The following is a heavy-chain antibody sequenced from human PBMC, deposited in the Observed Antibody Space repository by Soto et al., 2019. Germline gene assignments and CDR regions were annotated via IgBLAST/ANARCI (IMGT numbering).Heavy chain of an antibody. Sequence: SETLSLTCTAYGGSISNYYWSWIRQPPGKGLEWIGYIYYSGSTNYNPSLKSRVTISVDTSKNQFSLNLSSVTAADTAVYYCARAPAWTIDYYFDYWGQGTLVTVSS. J-gene: IGHJ4*02. CDR3: ARAPAWTIDYYFDY. D-gene: IGHD3-3*01. CDR1: GGSISNYY. V-gene: IGHV4-59*01. CDR2: IYYSGST.